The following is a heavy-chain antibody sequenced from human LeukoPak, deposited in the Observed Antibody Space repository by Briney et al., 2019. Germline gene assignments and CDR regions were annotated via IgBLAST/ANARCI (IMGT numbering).Heavy chain of an antibody. CDR2: MHYNGGT. V-gene: IGHV4-59*01. CDR1: GGATSSYY. CDR3: ARRGHDYGSSPFDY. J-gene: IGHJ4*02. Sequence: PSETLSLTCTVTGGATSSYYWSWIRQSPGKGLEWLGYMHYNGGTNFNPSLKSRVTISLDTSKNQVSLKVSSVTAADTAVYYCARRGHDYGSSPFDYWGQGTLVIVSS. D-gene: IGHD4-17*01.